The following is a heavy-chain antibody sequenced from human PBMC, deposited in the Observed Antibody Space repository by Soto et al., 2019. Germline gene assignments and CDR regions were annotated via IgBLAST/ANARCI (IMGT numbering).Heavy chain of an antibody. D-gene: IGHD6-13*01. CDR2: VLPFLDIT. Sequence: QVQLVQSGSEVKKPGSSVRVSCKTSGGTFSIYTISWVRQAPGQGLEWMGRVLPFLDITSYSQRFQGRVTKTADRSTTTAYMELSSLRSEDPAVYYCARDRDNSNWPNFDSWGQGTLVTVSS. J-gene: IGHJ4*02. CDR3: ARDRDNSNWPNFDS. CDR1: GGTFSIYT. V-gene: IGHV1-69*02.